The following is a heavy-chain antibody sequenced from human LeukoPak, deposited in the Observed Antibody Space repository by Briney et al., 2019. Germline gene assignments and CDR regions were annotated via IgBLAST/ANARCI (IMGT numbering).Heavy chain of an antibody. J-gene: IGHJ4*02. CDR3: ARDLGSYGYHNY. CDR1: RDSIRSGVNY. D-gene: IGHD5-12*01. CDR2: IYNSGST. V-gene: IGHV4-31*11. Sequence: SQTLSLSRALSRDSIRSGVNYWSWIRHHPGDGMGWHGYIYNSGSTYYNPSLKSRVTISVDTSTNQLSLKLSSVTAADTAVYFCARDLGSYGYHNYWGQGTLVTVPS.